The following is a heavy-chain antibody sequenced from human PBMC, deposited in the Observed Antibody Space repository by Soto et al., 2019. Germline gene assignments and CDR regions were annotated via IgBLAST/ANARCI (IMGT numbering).Heavy chain of an antibody. CDR3: ARDYPSYYDSSGYTRGYFDY. CDR2: ISYDGSNK. Sequence: LRLSCAASGFTFSSYAMHWVRQAPGKGLEWVAVISYDGSNKYYADSVKGRFTISRDNSKNTLYLQMNSLRAEDTAVYYCARDYPSYYDSSGYTRGYFDYWRQGTLVTVSS. D-gene: IGHD3-22*01. V-gene: IGHV3-30-3*01. CDR1: GFTFSSYA. J-gene: IGHJ4*02.